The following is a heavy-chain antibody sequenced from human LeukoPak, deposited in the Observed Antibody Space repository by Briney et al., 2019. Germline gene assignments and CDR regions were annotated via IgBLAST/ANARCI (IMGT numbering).Heavy chain of an antibody. D-gene: IGHD4-17*01. CDR1: GGSISSYY. V-gene: IGHV4-59*12. CDR2: IYYSGST. CDR3: AKDDYGDYPS. Sequence: KASETLSLTCTVSGGSISSYYWSWIRQPPGKGLEWIGYIYYSGSTNYNPSLKSRVTISVDTSKNQFSLKLSSVTAADTAVYYCAKDDYGDYPSWGQGTLVTVSS. J-gene: IGHJ5*02.